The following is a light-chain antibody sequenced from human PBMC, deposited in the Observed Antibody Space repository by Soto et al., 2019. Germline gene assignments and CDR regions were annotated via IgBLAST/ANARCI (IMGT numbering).Light chain of an antibody. CDR3: CSYAGSNTFV. J-gene: IGLJ1*01. CDR1: SSDVGNYNL. CDR2: EGV. Sequence: QSVLTQPASVSGSPGQSITISCTGTSSDVGNYNLVSWYQQHPGKAPKLIIYEGVKRPSGVSNRFSGSKSGNTASLKISGLQAEDEADYYCCSYAGSNTFVFGTGTKVTVL. V-gene: IGLV2-23*01.